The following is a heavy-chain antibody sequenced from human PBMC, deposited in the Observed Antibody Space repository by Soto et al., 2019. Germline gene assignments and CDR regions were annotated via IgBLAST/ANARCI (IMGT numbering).Heavy chain of an antibody. Sequence: GASVKVSCKSSGYPFTHYGITWIRQARGQGLEWMGWISPFNGNTNYGQTFQSRVTLTTDTSTSTVYLELRSLRSDDTAVYYCARDQSFDRSYYYGIDFWGQGTTVTVSS. CDR2: ISPFNGNT. J-gene: IGHJ6*02. CDR3: ARDQSFDRSYYYGIDF. D-gene: IGHD3-22*01. V-gene: IGHV1-18*01. CDR1: GYPFTHYG.